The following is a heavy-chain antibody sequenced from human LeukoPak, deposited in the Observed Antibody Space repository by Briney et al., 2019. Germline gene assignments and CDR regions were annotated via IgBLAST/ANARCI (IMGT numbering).Heavy chain of an antibody. CDR2: ISSRSSDT. J-gene: IGHJ6*01. Sequence: PGGSLRLSCAASGFTFSNAWMSWVRQAPGKGLEWVSYISSRSSDTNYADSVKGRFTISRDNAKKSLYLQMNSLRAEDTAVYYCARGHHGMDVWGQGTTVTVSS. V-gene: IGHV3-11*05. CDR3: ARGHHGMDV. CDR1: GFTFSNAW.